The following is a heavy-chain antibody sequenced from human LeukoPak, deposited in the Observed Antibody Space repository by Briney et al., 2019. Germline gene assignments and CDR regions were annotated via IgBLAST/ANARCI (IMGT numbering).Heavy chain of an antibody. CDR3: ARDRPLDTAIDYYYYGMDV. V-gene: IGHV1-46*01. CDR1: GYTFTSYY. J-gene: IGHJ6*02. D-gene: IGHD5-18*01. CDR2: INPSGGST. Sequence: ASVKVSCKASGYTFTSYYMHWVRQAPGQGLEWMGIINPSGGSTSYAQKFQGRVTMTRDTSTSTVYMELSSLRSEDTAVYYCARDRPLDTAIDYYYYGMDVWGQGTTVTVSS.